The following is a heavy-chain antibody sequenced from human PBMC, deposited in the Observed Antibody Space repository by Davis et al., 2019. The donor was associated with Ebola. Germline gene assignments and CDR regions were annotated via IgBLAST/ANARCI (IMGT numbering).Heavy chain of an antibody. D-gene: IGHD5-24*01. V-gene: IGHV1-69*13. Sequence: SVKVSCKASGGTFSSYAISWVRQAPGQGLEWMGGIILIFGTANYAQKFQGRVTITADESTSTAYMELSSLRAEDTAVYYCARAPPATTRGGEYYYYGMDVWGQGTTVTVSS. J-gene: IGHJ6*02. CDR2: IILIFGTA. CDR3: ARAPPATTRGGEYYYYGMDV. CDR1: GGTFSSYA.